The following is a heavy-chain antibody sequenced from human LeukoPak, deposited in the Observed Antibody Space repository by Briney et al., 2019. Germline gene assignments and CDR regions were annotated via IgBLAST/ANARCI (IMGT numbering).Heavy chain of an antibody. V-gene: IGHV4-39*01. CDR3: ARLIYGSGFDDY. D-gene: IGHD3-10*01. CDR2: IYYSGST. J-gene: IGHJ4*02. Sequence: PSETLSLTCTVSGGSISSSSYYWGWIRQPPGKGLEWIGSIYYSGSTYYNPSLKSRVTISVDTSKNQFSLKLSSVTAADTAVYYCARLIYGSGFDDYWGQGTLVTVSS. CDR1: GGSISSSSYY.